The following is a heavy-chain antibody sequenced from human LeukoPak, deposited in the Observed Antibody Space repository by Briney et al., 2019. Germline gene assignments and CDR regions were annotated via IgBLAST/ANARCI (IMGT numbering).Heavy chain of an antibody. CDR1: GFTFSSYA. J-gene: IGHJ3*02. CDR3: ATTKGGNMITFGGVIVHDAFDI. D-gene: IGHD3-16*02. CDR2: ISGSGGST. V-gene: IGHV3-23*01. Sequence: GGSLRLSCAASGFTFSSYAMSWVRQAPGKGLEWVSAISGSGGSTYYADSVKGRFTISRDNSKNTLYLQMNSLRAEDTAAYYCATTKGGNMITFGGVIVHDAFDIWGQGTMVTVSS.